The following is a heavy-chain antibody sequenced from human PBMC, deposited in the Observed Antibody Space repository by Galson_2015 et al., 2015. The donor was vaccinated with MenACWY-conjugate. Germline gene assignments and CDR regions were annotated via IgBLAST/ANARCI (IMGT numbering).Heavy chain of an antibody. V-gene: IGHV3-7*03. Sequence: SLRLSCAASGFTFSSYWMTWVRQAPGKGLEWVANIKPDGSDTYYVDSVKGRFTFSRDNAKNSLYLHMNSLSAEDTAVYFCARGIGPYYFDSWGQGTLVTVSS. CDR3: ARGIGPYYFDS. CDR2: IKPDGSDT. D-gene: IGHD2/OR15-2a*01. J-gene: IGHJ4*02. CDR1: GFTFSSYW.